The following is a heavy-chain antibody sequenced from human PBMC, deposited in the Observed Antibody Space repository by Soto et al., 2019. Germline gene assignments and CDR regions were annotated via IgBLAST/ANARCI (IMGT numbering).Heavy chain of an antibody. CDR1: WSGLRDDY. V-gene: IGHV1-2*02. Sequence: VSWNAAWSGLRDDYVRLVRQAPSKGLEWMGWINPNSGGTNYAQKFQGRVTMTRDTSISTAYMELSRLRSDDMAVYYCARGSIRFLEWLLFPDALDVWGQGPMGNVSS. CDR3: ARGSIRFLEWLLFPDALDV. D-gene: IGHD3-3*01. CDR2: INPNSGGT. J-gene: IGHJ3*01.